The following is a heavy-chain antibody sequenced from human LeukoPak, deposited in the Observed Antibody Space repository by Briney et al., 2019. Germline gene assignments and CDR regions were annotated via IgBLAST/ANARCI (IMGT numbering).Heavy chain of an antibody. CDR1: GGSISSGGYY. Sequence: SETLSLTCTVSGGSISSGGYYWSWIRQPPGKGLEWIGYIYHSGSTYYNPSLKSRVTISVDRSKNQFSLKLSSVTAADTAVYYCARRLGVGAHFDYWGQGTLVTVSS. CDR3: ARRLGVGAHFDY. CDR2: IYHSGST. J-gene: IGHJ4*02. V-gene: IGHV4-30-2*01. D-gene: IGHD1-26*01.